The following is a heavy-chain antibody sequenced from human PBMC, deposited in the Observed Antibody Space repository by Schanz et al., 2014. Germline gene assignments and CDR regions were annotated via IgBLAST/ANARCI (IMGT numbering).Heavy chain of an antibody. J-gene: IGHJ4*02. CDR3: AKDSTHIDIVLVPTAIDY. V-gene: IGHV3-30*18. CDR1: GFAFSSYS. Sequence: VQLVESGGGLVQPGGSLRLSCTASGFAFSSYSMNWVRQAPGKGLEWVAAMSYDGSIKYYGDSVKGRFTISRDNSKNTLYLHMNTLRSEDTAVYYCAKDSTHIDIVLVPTAIDYWGQGTLVTVSS. D-gene: IGHD2-2*01. CDR2: MSYDGSIK.